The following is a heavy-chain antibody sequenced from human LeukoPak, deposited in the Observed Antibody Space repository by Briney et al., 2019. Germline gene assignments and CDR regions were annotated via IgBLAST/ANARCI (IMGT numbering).Heavy chain of an antibody. J-gene: IGHJ4*02. Sequence: SGGSLRLSCAASGFTFSSYAMSWVRQAPGKGLEWVSAMSAGGTSTYYADSVKGRFTISRDNSKNTLYLHMNSLRAEDTAVYYCAKMRGIVITFGGVIFDSWGQGTLATVSS. CDR3: AKMRGIVITFGGVIFDS. D-gene: IGHD3-16*01. CDR1: GFTFSSYA. V-gene: IGHV3-23*01. CDR2: MSAGGTST.